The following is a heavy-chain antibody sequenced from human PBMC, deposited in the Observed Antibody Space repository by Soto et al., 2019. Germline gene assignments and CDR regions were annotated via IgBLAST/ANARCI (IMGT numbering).Heavy chain of an antibody. CDR2: ISYDGSNK. V-gene: IGHV3-30*18. CDR1: GFTFSSYG. D-gene: IGHD3-22*01. J-gene: IGHJ4*02. CDR3: AKETPDSSGYYFDY. Sequence: GESLKISCAASGFTFSSYGMHWVRQAPGKGLEWVAVISYDGSNKYYADSVKGRFTISRDNSKNTLYLQMNSLRAEDTAVYYCAKETPDSSGYYFDYWGQGTLVTVSS.